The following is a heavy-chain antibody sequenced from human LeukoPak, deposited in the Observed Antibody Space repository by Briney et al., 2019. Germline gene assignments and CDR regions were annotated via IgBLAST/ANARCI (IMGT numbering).Heavy chain of an antibody. CDR1: GGSISSSSYY. Sequence: SETLSLTCTVSGGSISSSSYYWGWIRQPPGKGLEWIGSIYYRGSTYYNPSLKSRVTISVDPSKNQFSLQLSSVTAADTAVYYCARARPKYYYYYYYMDVWGKGTTVTVSS. CDR3: ARARPKYYYYYYYMDV. CDR2: IYYRGST. J-gene: IGHJ6*03. V-gene: IGHV4-39*01.